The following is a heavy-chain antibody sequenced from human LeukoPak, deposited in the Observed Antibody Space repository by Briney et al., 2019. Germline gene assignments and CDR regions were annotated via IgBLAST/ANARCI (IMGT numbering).Heavy chain of an antibody. V-gene: IGHV1-2*02. CDR3: ARGLGYCSSTSCYTVLNFDP. Sequence: ASVKVSCTASGYTFTGYYMHWVRQAPGQGLEWMGWINPNSGGTNYAQKFQGRVTMTRDTSISTAYMELSRLRSDDTAVYYCARGLGYCSSTSCYTVLNFDPWGQGTLVSVSS. CDR1: GYTFTGYY. D-gene: IGHD2-2*02. CDR2: INPNSGGT. J-gene: IGHJ5*02.